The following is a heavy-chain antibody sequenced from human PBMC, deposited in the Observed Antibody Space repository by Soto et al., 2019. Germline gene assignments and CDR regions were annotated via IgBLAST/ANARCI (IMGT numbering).Heavy chain of an antibody. CDR2: ISYDGNNK. Sequence: SLRLSCAASGFTFSSYGMHWVRQAPGKGLEWVAVISYDGNNKYYADSVKGRFTISRDNSKNTLYLQLNSLRTEDTAEYYCAKPYYHGSGTYVGFDYWGQGTPVTSPQ. V-gene: IGHV3-30*18. J-gene: IGHJ4*02. CDR3: AKPYYHGSGTYVGFDY. D-gene: IGHD3-10*01. CDR1: GFTFSSYG.